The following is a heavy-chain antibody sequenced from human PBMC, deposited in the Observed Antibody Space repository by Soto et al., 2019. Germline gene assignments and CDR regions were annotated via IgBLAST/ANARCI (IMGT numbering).Heavy chain of an antibody. CDR2: IWYDGSNK. Sequence: GGSLRLSCAASGFTFSSYGMHWVRQAPGKGLEWVAVIWYDGSNKYYADSVKGRFTISRDNSKNTLYLQMNSLRAEDTAVYYCAREAIFGVVHPMGAFDIWGQGTMVTVSS. J-gene: IGHJ3*02. CDR1: GFTFSSYG. CDR3: AREAIFGVVHPMGAFDI. V-gene: IGHV3-33*01. D-gene: IGHD3-3*01.